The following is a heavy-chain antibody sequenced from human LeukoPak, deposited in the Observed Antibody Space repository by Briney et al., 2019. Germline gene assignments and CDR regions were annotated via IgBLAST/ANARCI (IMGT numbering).Heavy chain of an antibody. CDR2: MNTNSGNT. D-gene: IGHD1-26*01. J-gene: IGHJ4*02. V-gene: IGHV1-8*01. CDR3: ARCPPSGSYACVH. CDR1: GYTFPSYD. Sequence: GASVKVSCKAPGYTFPSYDINWVRQATGQGLEWMGWMNTNSGNTGYAQKFQGRVTMTRNTSISTAYMELSSLRSEDTAVYYCARCPPSGSYACVHWGQGTLVTVSS.